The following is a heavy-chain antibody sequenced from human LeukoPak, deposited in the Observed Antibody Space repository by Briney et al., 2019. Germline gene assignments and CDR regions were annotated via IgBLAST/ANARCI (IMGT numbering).Heavy chain of an antibody. J-gene: IGHJ6*03. Sequence: SETLSLTCTVSGGSISSYYWSWIRQPPGKGLEWIGYIYISGSTNYNPSLKSRVTISVDTSKNQFSLKLSSVTAADTAVYYCARVGPSIAARFPAHYYYYYMDVWGKGTTVTVSS. CDR1: GGSISSYY. D-gene: IGHD6-6*01. V-gene: IGHV4-4*09. CDR3: ARVGPSIAARFPAHYYYYYMDV. CDR2: IYISGST.